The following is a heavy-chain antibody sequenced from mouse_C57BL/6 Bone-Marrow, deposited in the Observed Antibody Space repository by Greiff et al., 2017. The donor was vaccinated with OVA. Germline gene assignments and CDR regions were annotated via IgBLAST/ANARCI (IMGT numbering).Heavy chain of an antibody. CDR1: GYTFTSYW. CDR2: IHPNSGST. CDR3: AISIYYYGSSGSWFAD. D-gene: IGHD1-1*01. J-gene: IGHJ3*01. V-gene: IGHV1-64*01. Sequence: QVQLQQPGAELVKPGASVKLSCKASGYTFTSYWMNWVKQRPGQGLEWIGMIHPNSGSTNYNEKFKSKATLTVDKSSSTAYIQLSSLTSEDSSFYYSAISIYYYGSSGSWFADWGQGTLVTVSA.